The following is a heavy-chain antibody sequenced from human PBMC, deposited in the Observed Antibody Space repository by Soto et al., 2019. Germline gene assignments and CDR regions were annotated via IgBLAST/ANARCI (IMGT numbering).Heavy chain of an antibody. CDR2: INPNSGGT. CDR3: ARGWDIPDNWFDP. V-gene: IGHV1-2*02. J-gene: IGHJ5*02. Sequence: ASVKVSCKASGYTFTGYYMHWVRQDPGQGLEWMGWINPNSGGTNYAQKFQGMVTMNRDTSISTAYMELSRLRSDDTAVYYCARGWDIPDNWFDPWGQGTLVTVSS. CDR1: GYTFTGYY. D-gene: IGHD1-26*01.